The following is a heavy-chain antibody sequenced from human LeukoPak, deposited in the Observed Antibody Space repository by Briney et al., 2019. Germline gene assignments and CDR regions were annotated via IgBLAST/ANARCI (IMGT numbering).Heavy chain of an antibody. CDR3: ARESSSSLEDGY. Sequence: PGGSLRLSCAASGFTFSSYSMNWVRQAPGKGLEWVSSISSSSSYIYYADSVKGRFTISRDNAKNSLYLQMNSLRAEDTAVYYCARESSSSLEDGYWGQGTLVTVSS. D-gene: IGHD6-6*01. J-gene: IGHJ4*02. CDR2: ISSSSSYI. CDR1: GFTFSSYS. V-gene: IGHV3-21*01.